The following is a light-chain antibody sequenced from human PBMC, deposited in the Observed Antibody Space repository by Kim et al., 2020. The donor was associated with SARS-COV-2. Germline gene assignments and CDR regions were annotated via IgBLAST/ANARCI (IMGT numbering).Light chain of an antibody. CDR1: TSDFGGYNY. J-gene: IGLJ1*01. CDR3: SSYTSTSTLV. Sequence: QSALTQPASVSGSPGQSITISCTGTTSDFGGYNYVSWYQQHPGKAPKLMIYEVSYRPSGVSKRFSGSKSGNTACLTISGLQAEDEADYYCSSYTSTSTLVFGTGTKVTVL. V-gene: IGLV2-14*01. CDR2: EVS.